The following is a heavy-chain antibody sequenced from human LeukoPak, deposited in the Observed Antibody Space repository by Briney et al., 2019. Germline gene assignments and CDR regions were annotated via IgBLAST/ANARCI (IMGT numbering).Heavy chain of an antibody. Sequence: PGGSLRLSCAASGFSLSNYWMHWVRQAPGKGLMWVSQISPDGSQTFYADSVKGRFTISRDNARNTLFLQMDSLRAEDTALYYCVRSLRSADFWGQGTLVTVSS. CDR1: GFSLSNYW. CDR3: VRSLRSADF. V-gene: IGHV3-74*01. CDR2: ISPDGSQT. J-gene: IGHJ4*02.